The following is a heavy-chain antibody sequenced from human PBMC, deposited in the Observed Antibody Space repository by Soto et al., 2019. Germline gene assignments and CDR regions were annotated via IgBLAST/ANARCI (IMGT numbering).Heavy chain of an antibody. J-gene: IGHJ4*02. CDR1: GFSFGNNW. Sequence: VQLVESGGGLVQPGGSLRLSCAVSGFSFGNNWMHWVRQAPGKGLEWVSRMNSDGSTINYADSVKGRFTVSRDNAKNTLYLQMNSLRAEDTAVYYCATAEVDYWGPGTLVTVSS. V-gene: IGHV3-74*01. CDR2: MNSDGSTI. CDR3: ATAEVDY.